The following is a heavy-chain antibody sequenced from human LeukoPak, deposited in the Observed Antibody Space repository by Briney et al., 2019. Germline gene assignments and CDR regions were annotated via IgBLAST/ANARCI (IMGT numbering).Heavy chain of an antibody. Sequence: PSETLSLTCTVSGGSISSSSYYWGWIRQPPGKGLEWIGSIYYSGSTYYNPSLKSRVTISVDTSKNQFSLKLSSVTAADTAVYYCASSPYSSNNYYYYMDVWGKGTTVTISS. D-gene: IGHD6-13*01. CDR1: GGSISSSSYY. V-gene: IGHV4-39*07. CDR2: IYYSGST. J-gene: IGHJ6*03. CDR3: ASSPYSSNNYYYYMDV.